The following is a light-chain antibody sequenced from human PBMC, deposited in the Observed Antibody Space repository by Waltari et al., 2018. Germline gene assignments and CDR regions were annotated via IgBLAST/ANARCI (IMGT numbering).Light chain of an antibody. J-gene: IGLJ2*01. CDR3: CAYSGDFL. CDR2: DVD. V-gene: IGLV2-11*01. CDR1: SSDVGGYDY. Sequence: QPALTQLRSVSGSPGQSVTISCTGRSSDVGGYDYVSWYRQYPGTAPKLILHDVDKRPSGVPDRFSGSKSGNTASLTISGLQAEDEADYYCCAYSGDFLFGGGTKLTVL.